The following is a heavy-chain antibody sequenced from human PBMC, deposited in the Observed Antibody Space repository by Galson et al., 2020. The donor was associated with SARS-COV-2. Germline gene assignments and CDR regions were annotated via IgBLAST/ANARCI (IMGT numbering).Heavy chain of an antibody. V-gene: IGHV2-70*01. CDR3: ARIHVQLTGYLGYYFYYGMDA. CDR2: IDWDDDK. CDR1: GYSLSTSGMC. D-gene: IGHD3-9*01. Sequence: SGPTLVKPTQTLTLTCTFSGYSLSTSGMCVSWIRQPPGKALEWLALIDWDDDKYSSTTLKTRLTTSKDTTNNQAVLTMTNMDPVDTATYYCARIHVQLTGYLGYYFYYGMDAWGQGTTVTVSS. J-gene: IGHJ6*02.